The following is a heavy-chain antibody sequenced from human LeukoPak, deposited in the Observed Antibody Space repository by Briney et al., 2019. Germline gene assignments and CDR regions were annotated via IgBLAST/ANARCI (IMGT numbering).Heavy chain of an antibody. CDR1: GGSISSYY. CDR3: ARVYYYDSSGYLAGAFDI. V-gene: IGHV4-59*01. Sequence: SETLSLTCTVSGGSISSYYWSWIRQPPGKGLEWIGYIYYSGSTNYNPSLKSRVTISVDTSKNQFSLKLSSVTAADTAVYYCARVYYYDSSGYLAGAFDIWGQGTMVTVSS. CDR2: IYYSGST. J-gene: IGHJ3*02. D-gene: IGHD3-22*01.